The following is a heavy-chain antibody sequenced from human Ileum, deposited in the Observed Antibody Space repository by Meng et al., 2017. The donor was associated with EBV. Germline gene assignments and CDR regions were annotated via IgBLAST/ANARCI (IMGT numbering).Heavy chain of an antibody. D-gene: IGHD3-22*01. V-gene: IGHV7-4-1*02. J-gene: IGHJ2*01. CDR3: ARGGPYPDSSGFHWYFDL. CDR2: INTHTGNP. Sequence: QVQLVQSGSELKKPGXSVKVSCXASGYTFINYAINWVRQAPGQGLEWMGWINTHTGNPTYGQGFTGRFVLSSDTSVSTANLQISSLKAEDTAVYYCARGGPYPDSSGFHWYFDLWGRGTLVTVSS. CDR1: GYTFINYA.